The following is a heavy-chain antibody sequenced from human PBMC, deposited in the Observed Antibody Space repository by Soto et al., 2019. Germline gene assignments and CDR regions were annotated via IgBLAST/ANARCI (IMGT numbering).Heavy chain of an antibody. J-gene: IGHJ6*01. CDR3: AKVFYDSGTKFFGVDV. CDR2: ISARSSTT. CDR1: GFSFDNFA. V-gene: IGHV3-23*01. Sequence: GGSLRLSCVGSGFSFDNFAMRWVRQAPGKGLEWVSSISARSSTTYYAGSVKGRFTISRDNSKNTLYLQMNSLTAEDTAVYYCAKVFYDSGTKFFGVDVWGQGTTVTVSS. D-gene: IGHD3-10*01.